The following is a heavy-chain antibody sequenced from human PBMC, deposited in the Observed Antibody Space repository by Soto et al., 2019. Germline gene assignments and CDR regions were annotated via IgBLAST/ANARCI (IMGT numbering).Heavy chain of an antibody. CDR3: AKLRLATYDFSGGCDS. D-gene: IGHD3-3*01. V-gene: IGHV3-30*18. CDR2: ISYDESNK. CDR1: GFTFNGYA. Sequence: QVQLVESGGGVVQPGRSLKLTCLASGFTFNGYAMHWVRQAPGKGLEWVALISYDESNKDYADSVKGRFTISRDNSKNALYLQINSLRSEDTAVYYCAKLRLATYDFSGGCDSWGQGTLVTVSS. J-gene: IGHJ4*02.